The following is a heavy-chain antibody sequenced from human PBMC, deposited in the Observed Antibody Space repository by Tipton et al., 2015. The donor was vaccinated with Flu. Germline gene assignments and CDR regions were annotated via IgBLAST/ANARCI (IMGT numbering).Heavy chain of an antibody. CDR2: ISYDGSNK. J-gene: IGHJ4*02. CDR1: GFTFSSYA. CDR3: ASGGSRSGPFDY. D-gene: IGHD6-19*01. Sequence: SLRFSCAASGFTFSSYAMHWVRQAPGKGLEWVAVISYDGSNKYYADSVKGRFTISRDNSKNTLYLQMNSLRAEDTAVYYCASGGSRSGPFDYWGQGTLVTVSS. V-gene: IGHV3-30*04.